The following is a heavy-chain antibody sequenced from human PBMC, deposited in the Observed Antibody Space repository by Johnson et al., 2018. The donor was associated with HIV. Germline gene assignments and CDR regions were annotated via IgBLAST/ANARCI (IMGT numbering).Heavy chain of an antibody. J-gene: IGHJ3*02. CDR2: LWSDGSSK. CDR3: ARDGESHQLPLGDAFDI. Sequence: QVQLVESGGGVVQPGRSLRLSCAASGFSLSSYGMHWVRQAPGKGLEWVAVLWSDGSSKYYADSVKGRFTISRDISNNTLHLQMNSLRAGDTAVYYCARDGESHQLPLGDAFDIWGQGTMVTVSS. CDR1: GFSLSSYG. D-gene: IGHD1-1*01. V-gene: IGHV3-33*01.